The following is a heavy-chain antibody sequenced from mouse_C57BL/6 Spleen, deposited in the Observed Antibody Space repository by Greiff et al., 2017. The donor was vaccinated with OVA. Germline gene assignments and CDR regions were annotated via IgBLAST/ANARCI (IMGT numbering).Heavy chain of an antibody. CDR1: GYAFSSYW. Sequence: QVQLQQSGAELVKPGASVKISCKASGYAFSSYWMNWVKQRPGKGLEWIGQLYPGDGDTNYNGKFKGKATLTADKSSSTAYMQLSSLTSEDSAVYFCARWDDYDWYFDVWGTGTTVTVSS. J-gene: IGHJ1*03. CDR3: ARWDDYDWYFDV. CDR2: LYPGDGDT. D-gene: IGHD2-4*01. V-gene: IGHV1-80*01.